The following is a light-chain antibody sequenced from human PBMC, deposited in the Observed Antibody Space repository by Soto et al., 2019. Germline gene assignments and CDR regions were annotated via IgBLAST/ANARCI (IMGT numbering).Light chain of an antibody. V-gene: IGKV3-15*01. CDR1: QSVSSN. CDR3: QQDNYCPLT. CDR2: GAF. J-gene: IGKJ1*01. Sequence: EILLTQSPVTLSVSPGERATLSCRASQSVSSNLAWYQQKPGQAPSLLLYGAFTMATGIPARSSGTGSWTDFNLTISSLQSEDGALYYCQQDNYCPLTFGHGTKVE.